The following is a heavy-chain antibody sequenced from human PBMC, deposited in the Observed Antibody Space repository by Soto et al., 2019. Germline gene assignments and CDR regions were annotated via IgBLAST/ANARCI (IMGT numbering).Heavy chain of an antibody. J-gene: IGHJ6*02. CDR3: ARXASGSYRAYYYYYGMDV. CDR2: ISYDGSNK. Sequence: GGSLRLSCAASGFTFSSYAMHWVRQAPGKGLEWVAVISYDGSNKYYADSVKGRFTISRDNSKNTLYLQMNSLRAEDTAVYYCARXASGSYRAYYYYYGMDVWGQGTTVTVSS. D-gene: IGHD1-26*01. V-gene: IGHV3-30-3*01. CDR1: GFTFSSYA.